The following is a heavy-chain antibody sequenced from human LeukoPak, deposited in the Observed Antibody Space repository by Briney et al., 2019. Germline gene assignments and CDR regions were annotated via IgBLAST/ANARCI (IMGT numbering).Heavy chain of an antibody. J-gene: IGHJ6*02. V-gene: IGHV2-70*01. Sequence: SDPALVKPTQTLTLTCTFSGFSFSTSGMCVSWIRQPPGKALEWLALIDWDDDKYYSTSLKTRLTISKDTSKNQVVLTMTNMDPVDTATYYCARIITMVRGVRHYYGMDVWGQGTTVTVSS. CDR1: GFSFSTSGMC. D-gene: IGHD3-10*01. CDR2: IDWDDDK. CDR3: ARIITMVRGVRHYYGMDV.